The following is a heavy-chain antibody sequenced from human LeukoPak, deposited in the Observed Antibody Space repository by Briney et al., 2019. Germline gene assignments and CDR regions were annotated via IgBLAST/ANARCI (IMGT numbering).Heavy chain of an antibody. Sequence: PGGSLRLSCAASGFTFSSYWMNWARQAPGKGLEWVASINHNGNVNYYVDSVKGRFTISRDNSKNTLYLRMNSLRAEDTAVYYCAKAPPYKKYFDYWGQGTLVTVSS. D-gene: IGHD1-1*01. V-gene: IGHV3-7*03. CDR3: AKAPPYKKYFDY. J-gene: IGHJ4*02. CDR2: INHNGNVN. CDR1: GFTFSSYW.